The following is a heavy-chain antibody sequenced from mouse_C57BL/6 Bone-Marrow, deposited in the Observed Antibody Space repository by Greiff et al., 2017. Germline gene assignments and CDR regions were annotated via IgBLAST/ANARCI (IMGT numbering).Heavy chain of an antibody. CDR3: ARWATTRGY. CDR1: GYTFTSYW. D-gene: IGHD3-1*01. V-gene: IGHV1-50*01. Sequence: QVQLKQPGAELVKPGASVKLSCKASGYTFTSYWMQWVKQRPGQGLEWIGEIDPSDSYTNYNQKFKGKATLTVDTSSSTAYMQLSSLTSEDSAVYYCARWATTRGYWGQGTTLTVSS. CDR2: IDPSDSYT. J-gene: IGHJ2*01.